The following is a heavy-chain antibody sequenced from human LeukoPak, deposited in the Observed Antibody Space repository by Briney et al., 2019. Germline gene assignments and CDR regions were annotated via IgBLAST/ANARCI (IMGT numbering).Heavy chain of an antibody. CDR1: GYTLTEIS. CDR2: FDSEDGET. J-gene: IGHJ5*02. Sequence: ASVKVSCKVSGYTLTEISMHWVRQAPGKGLEWVGGFDSEDGETIYAQKFQGRISMTEDTSTETAYMELNSLRSEDTAVCYCATPRVNYYYDSTGYGFDHWGQGTLVTVSS. D-gene: IGHD3-22*01. CDR3: ATPRVNYYYDSTGYGFDH. V-gene: IGHV1-24*01.